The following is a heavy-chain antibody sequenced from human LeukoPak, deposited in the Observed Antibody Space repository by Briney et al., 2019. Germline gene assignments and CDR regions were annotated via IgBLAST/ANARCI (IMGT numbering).Heavy chain of an antibody. CDR3: ARDSGKPYHYYYLDA. J-gene: IGHJ6*03. CDR1: GFMVKDYT. V-gene: IGHV3-21*01. D-gene: IGHD3-16*02. CDR2: INGDSTYR. Sequence: GGSLRLSCGASGFMVKDYTMNWVRQAPGKGPEWDSSINGDSTYRYYVDSVRGRFTIYRDNAKSALYLEMYSLRVEDTAVYYCARDSGKPYHYYYLDAWGTGTTVTVSS.